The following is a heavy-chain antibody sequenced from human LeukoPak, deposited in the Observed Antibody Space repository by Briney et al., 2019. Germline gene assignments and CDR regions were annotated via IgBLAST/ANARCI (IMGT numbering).Heavy chain of an antibody. J-gene: IGHJ4*02. CDR3: VKDVRFLEWLHTFDY. Sequence: PGGSLRLSCAASGFTFSSYGMHWVRQAPGKGLEWVAFIRYDGSNKYYADSVKGRFTISRDNSKNTLYLQMNSLRDEDTAVYYCVKDVRFLEWLHTFDYWGQGTLVTVSS. CDR2: IRYDGSNK. V-gene: IGHV3-30*02. D-gene: IGHD3-3*01. CDR1: GFTFSSYG.